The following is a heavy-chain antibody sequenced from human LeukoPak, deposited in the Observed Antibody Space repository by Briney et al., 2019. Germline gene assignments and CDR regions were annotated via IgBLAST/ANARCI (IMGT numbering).Heavy chain of an antibody. V-gene: IGHV3-15*01. CDR2: IKSKADGGTT. J-gene: IGHJ4*02. D-gene: IGHD1-26*01. CDR1: EFTFSTYG. CDR3: TTNRGSFSTFEY. Sequence: GGSLRLSCAASEFTFSTYGMHWVRQAPGKGLEWVGRIKSKADGGTTDYAAPVKGRSTISRDDSENTLYLQVNSLRTEDTAVYYCTTNRGSFSTFEYWGQGTLVTVSS.